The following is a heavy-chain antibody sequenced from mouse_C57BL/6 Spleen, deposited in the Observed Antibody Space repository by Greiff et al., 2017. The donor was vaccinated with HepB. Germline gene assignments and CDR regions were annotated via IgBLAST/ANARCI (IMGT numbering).Heavy chain of an antibody. CDR3: ARREAIYYDYEGAWFAY. CDR2: ISYDGSN. J-gene: IGHJ3*01. D-gene: IGHD2-4*01. V-gene: IGHV3-6*01. Sequence: EVQRVESGPGLVKPSQSLSLTCSVTGYSITSGYYWNWIRQFPGNKLEWMGYISYDGSNNYNPSLKNRISITRDTSKNQFFLKLNSVTTEDTATYYCARREAIYYDYEGAWFAYWGQGTLVTVSA. CDR1: GYSITSGYY.